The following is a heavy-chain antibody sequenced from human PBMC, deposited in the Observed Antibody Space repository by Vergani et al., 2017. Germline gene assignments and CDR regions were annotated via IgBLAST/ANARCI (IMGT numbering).Heavy chain of an antibody. V-gene: IGHV3-23*01. Sequence: EVQLLESGGGLVQPGGSLRLSCAASGFTFSSYAMSWVRQAPGKGLEWVSTISSSGDNTYYAYSVKGRFTVSRDNSKNTLYLQMNSLRAEDTAVYYCAKHNWNFIGAFDIWGQGTMVTVSS. J-gene: IGHJ3*02. CDR2: ISSSGDNT. D-gene: IGHD1-7*01. CDR1: GFTFSSYA. CDR3: AKHNWNFIGAFDI.